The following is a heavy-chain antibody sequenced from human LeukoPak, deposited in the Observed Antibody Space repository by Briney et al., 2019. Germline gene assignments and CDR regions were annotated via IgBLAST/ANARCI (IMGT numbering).Heavy chain of an antibody. V-gene: IGHV3-23*01. J-gene: IGHJ6*03. CDR3: AKDRKYCSSTSCYLLYYYYYMDV. D-gene: IGHD2-2*01. CDR2: ISGSGGST. Sequence: PGGSLRLSCAASGFTFSSHAMSWVRQAPGKGLEWVSAISGSGGSTYSADSVKGRFTISRDNSKNTLYLQMNSLRAEDTAVYYCAKDRKYCSSTSCYLLYYYYYMDVWGKGTTVTVSS. CDR1: GFTFSSHA.